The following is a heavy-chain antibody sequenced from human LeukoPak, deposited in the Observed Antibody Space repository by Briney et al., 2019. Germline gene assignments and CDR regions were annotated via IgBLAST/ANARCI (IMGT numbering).Heavy chain of an antibody. CDR1: GFTFSSYW. Sequence: GGSLRLSCAASGFTFSSYWMSWVRQAPGKGLEWVANIKQDGSEKYYVDSVKGRFTISRDNSKNTLYLQMNSLRAEDTAVYYCANPRGPSAFDIWGQGTMVTVSS. V-gene: IGHV3-7*03. CDR3: ANPRGPSAFDI. CDR2: IKQDGSEK. D-gene: IGHD3-16*01. J-gene: IGHJ3*02.